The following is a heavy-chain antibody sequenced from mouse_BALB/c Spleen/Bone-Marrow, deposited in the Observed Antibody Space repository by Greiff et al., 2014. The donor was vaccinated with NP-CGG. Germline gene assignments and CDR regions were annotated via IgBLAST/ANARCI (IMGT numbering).Heavy chain of an antibody. J-gene: IGHJ3*01. CDR3: AGTGPFAY. CDR2: IWAGGST. D-gene: IGHD4-1*01. CDR1: GVFLNSYG. Sequence: QVQLKEAGTGLGAPPQSLSLTLTVSGVFLNSYGVHWVRPPPGKGLEWLGVIWAGGSTNYNSALMSRLSISKDNSKSQVFLKMNSLQTDDTAMYYCAGTGPFAYWGQGTLVTVSA. V-gene: IGHV2-9*02.